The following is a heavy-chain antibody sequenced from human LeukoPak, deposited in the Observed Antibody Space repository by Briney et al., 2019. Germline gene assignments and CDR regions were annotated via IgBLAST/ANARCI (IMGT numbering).Heavy chain of an antibody. CDR3: ARSYYDSSALDY. CDR1: GFTFSSYW. V-gene: IGHV3-74*01. CDR2: INSDGSST. Sequence: GGPLRLSCAASGFTFSSYWMHWVRQAPGKGLVWVSRINSDGSSTSYADSVKGRFTISRDNAKNTLYLQMNSLRAEDTAVYYCARSYYDSSALDYWGQGTLVTVSS. J-gene: IGHJ4*02. D-gene: IGHD3-22*01.